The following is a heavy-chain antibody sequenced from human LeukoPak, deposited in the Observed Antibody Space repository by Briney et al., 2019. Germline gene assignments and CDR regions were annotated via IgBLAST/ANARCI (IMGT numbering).Heavy chain of an antibody. V-gene: IGHV3-74*01. J-gene: IGHJ4*02. CDR1: GFTFSSYW. Sequence: GGSLRLSCAASGFTFSSYWMHWVRQAPGKGLVWVSRINNDGSSTTYADSVKGRFTFSRDNAKNTLYLQMNSLRAEDTAVYYCAKTDTAMVGGRFDYWGQGTLVTVSS. CDR3: AKTDTAMVGGRFDY. D-gene: IGHD5-18*01. CDR2: INNDGSST.